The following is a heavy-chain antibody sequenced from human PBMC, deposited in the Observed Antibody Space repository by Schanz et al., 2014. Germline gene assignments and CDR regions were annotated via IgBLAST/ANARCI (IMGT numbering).Heavy chain of an antibody. CDR2: ISVYNGNT. Sequence: QVQLVQSGAEVKKPGASVRVSCKASGYTFTTYAMSWVRQAPGQGLEWMGWISVYNGNTKYSQNFQGRVTITRDTSASTAYMELSSLRSEDTAVYSCARGIGGYGANNYFDYWGQGTLVTVSS. V-gene: IGHV1-18*01. J-gene: IGHJ4*02. D-gene: IGHD5-12*01. CDR3: ARGIGGYGANNYFDY. CDR1: GYTFTTYA.